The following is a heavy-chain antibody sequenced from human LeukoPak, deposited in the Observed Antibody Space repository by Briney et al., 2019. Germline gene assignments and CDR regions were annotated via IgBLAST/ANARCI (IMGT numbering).Heavy chain of an antibody. CDR3: ASSRYDSSGYYGIIAY. V-gene: IGHV3-21*01. J-gene: IGHJ4*02. CDR2: ISSSSSYI. D-gene: IGHD3-22*01. Sequence: PGGSLRLSCAASGFTFSSYSMNWVRQAPGKGLGWVSSISSSSSYIYYADSVKGRFTISRDNAKNSLYLQMNSLRAEDTAVYYCASSRYDSSGYYGIIAYWGQGTLVTVSS. CDR1: GFTFSSYS.